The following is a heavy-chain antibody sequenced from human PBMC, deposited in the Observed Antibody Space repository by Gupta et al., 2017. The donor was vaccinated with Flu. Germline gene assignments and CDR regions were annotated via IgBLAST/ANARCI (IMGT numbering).Heavy chain of an antibody. CDR3: ARDARRGVIIGGGSDYYYYYYMDV. D-gene: IGHD3-10*01. Sequence: QVQLVQSGAEVKKPGASVKVSCKASGYTFTGYYMHWVRQAPGQGLGWMGRINPNSGGTNYAQKFQGRVTMTRDTSISTAYMELSRLRSDDTAVYYCARDARRGVIIGGGSDYYYYYYMDVWGKGTTVTVSS. CDR1: GYTFTGYY. CDR2: INPNSGGT. J-gene: IGHJ6*03. V-gene: IGHV1-2*06.